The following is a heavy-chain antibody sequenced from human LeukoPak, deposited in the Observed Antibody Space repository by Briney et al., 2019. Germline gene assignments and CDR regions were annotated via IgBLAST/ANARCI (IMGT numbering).Heavy chain of an antibody. V-gene: IGHV3-23*01. Sequence: GGSLRLSCAASGLTFSSYVMNWVRQAAGKGLEWVSTISGGGDSTYYADSVKGRFTIFIDNSKNILYLQMNSLRVEDTAVYYCAKDGYNIKSKNNDGFDIWGQGTMVTVSS. J-gene: IGHJ3*02. D-gene: IGHD1-14*01. CDR2: ISGGGDST. CDR3: AKDGYNIKSKNNDGFDI. CDR1: GLTFSSYV.